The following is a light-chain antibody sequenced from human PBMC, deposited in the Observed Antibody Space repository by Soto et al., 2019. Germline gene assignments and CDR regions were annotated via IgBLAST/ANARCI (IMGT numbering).Light chain of an antibody. J-gene: IGKJ5*01. CDR2: DAS. Sequence: EIVLTQSPGTLSLSAWESATLLCRASHFVSSRNLAWYQQKPGQAPRLLIYDASSRATGIPARFNGSGSGTDFSLTISSLEPEDSAVYYCQQYNSWSPITFGQGTRLEIK. V-gene: IGKV3-20*01. CDR1: HFVSSRN. CDR3: QQYNSWSPIT.